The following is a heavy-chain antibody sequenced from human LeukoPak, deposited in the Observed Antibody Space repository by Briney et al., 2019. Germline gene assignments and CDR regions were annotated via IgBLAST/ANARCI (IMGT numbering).Heavy chain of an antibody. CDR3: AGGENDVDYFDY. J-gene: IGHJ4*02. D-gene: IGHD1-1*01. Sequence: SETLSLTCTVSGGSISSSSYYWGWIRQPPGKGLEWIGYIYYSGSTNYNPSLKSRVTISVDTSKNQFSLKLSSVTAADTAVYYCAGGENDVDYFDYWGQGTLVTVSS. CDR1: GGSISSSSYY. V-gene: IGHV4-61*05. CDR2: IYYSGST.